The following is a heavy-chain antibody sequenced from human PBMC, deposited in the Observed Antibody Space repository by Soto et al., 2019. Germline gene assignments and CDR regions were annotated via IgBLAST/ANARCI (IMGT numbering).Heavy chain of an antibody. CDR2: INPSGGST. CDR1: GYTFTSYY. CDR3: ARDYDFWSGYRKPAYYYYYYGMDV. D-gene: IGHD3-3*01. Sequence: ASVKVSCKASGYTFTSYYMHWVRQAPGQGLEWMGIINPSGGSTSYAQKSQGRVTMTRDTSTSTVYMELSSLRSEDTAVYYCARDYDFWSGYRKPAYYYYYYGMDVWGQGTTVTVSS. J-gene: IGHJ6*02. V-gene: IGHV1-46*01.